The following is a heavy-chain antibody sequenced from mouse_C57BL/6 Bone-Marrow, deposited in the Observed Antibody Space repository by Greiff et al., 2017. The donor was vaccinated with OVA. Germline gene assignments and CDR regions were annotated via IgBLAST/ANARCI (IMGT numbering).Heavy chain of an antibody. CDR3: ARWLLQAMDY. V-gene: IGHV5-15*01. Sequence: EVKLMESGGGLVQPGGSLKLSCAASGFTFSDYGMAWVRQAPRKGPEWVAFISNLAYSIYYADTVTGRCTISRENAKNTLYLEMSSLRSEDTAMYYCARWLLQAMDYWGQGTSVTVSS. CDR2: ISNLAYSI. J-gene: IGHJ4*01. CDR1: GFTFSDYG. D-gene: IGHD2-3*01.